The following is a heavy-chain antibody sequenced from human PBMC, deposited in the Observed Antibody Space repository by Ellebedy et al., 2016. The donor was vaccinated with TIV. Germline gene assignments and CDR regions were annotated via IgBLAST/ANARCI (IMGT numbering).Heavy chain of an antibody. Sequence: GESLKISCATSGFTFSRYVMHWVRQAPGKGLEWVAVIAIDGSNHQQSIDPVKGRFTISRDESKDTLYLQMDSLRVEDTAVYSCAREGHSSGRAGTFDSWGQGTLVTVSS. CDR2: IAIDGSNHQ. D-gene: IGHD6-19*01. J-gene: IGHJ4*02. CDR3: AREGHSSGRAGTFDS. V-gene: IGHV3-30*04. CDR1: GFTFSRYV.